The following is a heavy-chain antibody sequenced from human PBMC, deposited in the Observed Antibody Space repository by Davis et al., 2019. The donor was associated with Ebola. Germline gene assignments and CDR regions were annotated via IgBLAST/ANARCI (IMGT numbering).Heavy chain of an antibody. CDR2: IYYSGST. J-gene: IGHJ2*01. Sequence: SETLSLTCTVSGGSISSYYWSWIRQPPGKGLEWIGYIYYSGSTNYNPSLKSRVTISVDTSKNQFSLKLSSVTAADTAVYYCARRTYYYDYGDYGGWYFDLWDRGTLVTVSS. V-gene: IGHV4-59*01. CDR1: GGSISSYY. CDR3: ARRTYYYDYGDYGGWYFDL. D-gene: IGHD4-17*01.